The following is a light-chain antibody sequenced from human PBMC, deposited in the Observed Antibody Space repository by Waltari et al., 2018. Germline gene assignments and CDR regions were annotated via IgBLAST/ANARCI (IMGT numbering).Light chain of an antibody. CDR2: GKN. Sequence: SSELTQDPAVSVALGQTVRITCQGDSLRSYYASWYQQKAGQAPVLVMFGKNNRPSGIPDRFSGSSSGNTASLTITGVQAEDESDYYCNPRDSSGNLRLFGGGTKLTVL. CDR1: SLRSYY. V-gene: IGLV3-19*01. CDR3: NPRDSSGNLRL. J-gene: IGLJ3*02.